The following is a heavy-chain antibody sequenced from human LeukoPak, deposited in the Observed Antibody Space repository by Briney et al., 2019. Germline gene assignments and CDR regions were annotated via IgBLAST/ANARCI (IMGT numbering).Heavy chain of an antibody. CDR3: ATETISGSSSRRIRWFDP. V-gene: IGHV1-24*01. J-gene: IGHJ5*02. Sequence: ASVKVSCKVSGYTLTELSMHWVRQAPGQGLERVGGFDPEDGETIYAQKFQGRVTMTEDTSTDTAYMELSSLRSEDTAVYYCATETISGSSSRRIRWFDPWGQGTLVTVSS. CDR2: FDPEDGET. CDR1: GYTLTELS. D-gene: IGHD1-26*01.